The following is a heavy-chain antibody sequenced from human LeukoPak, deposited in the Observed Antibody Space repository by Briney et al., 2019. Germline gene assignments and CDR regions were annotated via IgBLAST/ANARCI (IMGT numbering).Heavy chain of an antibody. V-gene: IGHV4-38-2*01. CDR1: GYSISSGYY. CDR2: IYHSGST. J-gene: IGHJ4*02. Sequence: SETLSLTCAVSGYSISSGYYWGWIRQPPGKGLEWIGSIYHSGSTYYNPSLKSRVTISVDTSKNQFSLKLSSVTAADTAVYYCARAYYYSSGSSFDYWGQGTLVTVSS. D-gene: IGHD3-10*01. CDR3: ARAYYYSSGSSFDY.